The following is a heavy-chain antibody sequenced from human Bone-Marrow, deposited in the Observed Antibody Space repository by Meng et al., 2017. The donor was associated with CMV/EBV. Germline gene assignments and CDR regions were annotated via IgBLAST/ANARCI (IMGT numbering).Heavy chain of an antibody. CDR1: GFTFDDYT. D-gene: IGHD2-2*02. CDR3: AKDICSSTSCYTYYYYGMDV. J-gene: IGHJ6*02. Sequence: GESLKISCAASGFTFDDYTMHWVRQAPGKGLEWVSLISWDGGSTYYADSVKGRFTISRDNSKNSLYLQMNSLRTEDTALYYCAKDICSSTSCYTYYYYGMDVWGQGITVTVSS. CDR2: ISWDGGST. V-gene: IGHV3-43*01.